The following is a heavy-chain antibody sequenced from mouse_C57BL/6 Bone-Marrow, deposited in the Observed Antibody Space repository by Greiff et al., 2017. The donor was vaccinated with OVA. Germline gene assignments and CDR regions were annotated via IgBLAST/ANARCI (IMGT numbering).Heavy chain of an antibody. Sequence: EVQLQQSGAELVRPGASVKLSCTASGFNFTDDYMHWVKQRPEQGLEWIGWIDPENGDTEYASKFQGKATITADTSSNTAYLQLSSLTSEDTAVDYCTTNGNSVWYFDVWGTGTTVTVSS. J-gene: IGHJ1*03. CDR1: GFNFTDDY. CDR3: TTNGNSVWYFDV. D-gene: IGHD2-1*01. CDR2: IDPENGDT. V-gene: IGHV14-4*01.